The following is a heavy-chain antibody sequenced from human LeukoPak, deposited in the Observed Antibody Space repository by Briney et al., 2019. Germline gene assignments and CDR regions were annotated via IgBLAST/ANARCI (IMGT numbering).Heavy chain of an antibody. CDR2: ISYDGSNK. CDR3: ARERQWLVTYYYYGMDV. J-gene: IGHJ6*02. D-gene: IGHD6-19*01. V-gene: IGHV3-30-3*01. Sequence: GGSLRLSCAASRFTFSSYAMHWVRQAPGKGLEWVAVISYDGSNKYYADSVKGRFTISRDNSKNTLYLQMNSLRAEDTAVYYCARERQWLVTYYYYGMDVWGQGTTVTVSS. CDR1: RFTFSSYA.